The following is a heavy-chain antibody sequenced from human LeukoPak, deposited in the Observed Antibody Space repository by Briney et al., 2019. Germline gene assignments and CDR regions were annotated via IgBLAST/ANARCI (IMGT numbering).Heavy chain of an antibody. Sequence: SMKVSCKASGGTFSSYAISWVRQAPGQGLEWMGGIIPIFGTANYAQKFQGRVTITTDESTSTAYMELSSLRSEDTAVYYCASSNYYDSSGYFYTPYYYMDVWGKGTTVTVSS. V-gene: IGHV1-69*05. CDR1: GGTFSSYA. CDR3: ASSNYYDSSGYFYTPYYYMDV. CDR2: IIPIFGTA. J-gene: IGHJ6*03. D-gene: IGHD3-22*01.